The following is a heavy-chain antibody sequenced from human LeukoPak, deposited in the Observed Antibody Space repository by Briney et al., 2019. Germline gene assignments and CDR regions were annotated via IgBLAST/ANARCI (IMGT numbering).Heavy chain of an antibody. CDR3: AYSNYDILTGRIYFDY. CDR1: GGSISSSSYY. V-gene: IGHV4-39*01. Sequence: PSETLSLTCTVSGGSISSSSYYWGWIRQPPGKGLEWIGSTYYSGSTYYNPSLKSRVTISVDTSKNQFSLKLSSVTAADTAVYYCAYSNYDILTGRIYFDYWGQGTLVTVSS. D-gene: IGHD3-9*01. J-gene: IGHJ4*02. CDR2: TYYSGST.